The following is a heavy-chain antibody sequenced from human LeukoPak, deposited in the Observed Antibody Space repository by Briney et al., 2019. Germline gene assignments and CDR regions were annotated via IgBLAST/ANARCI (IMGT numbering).Heavy chain of an antibody. CDR2: IGPTGSDR. CDR1: GLTFSTSG. V-gene: IGHV3-21*06. CDR3: ATETNGRHYDY. D-gene: IGHD1-14*01. Sequence: GGSLILSCTASGLTFSTSGFNWVRQAPGKGLEWVASIGPTGSDRYHADSIKGRFTISRDNANNFLYLQMNSLRAEDTAVYYCATETNGRHYDYWGQGTLLTVSS. J-gene: IGHJ4*02.